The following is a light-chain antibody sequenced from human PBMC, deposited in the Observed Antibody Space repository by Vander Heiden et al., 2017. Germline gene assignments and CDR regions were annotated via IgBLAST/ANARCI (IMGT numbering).Light chain of an antibody. J-gene: IGKJ1*01. V-gene: IGKV1-39*01. Sequence: DIQMTHSPSSLSASVGDRVTITCRASQSISSYLNWYQQKPGKAPKLLIYAASSLQSGAPSRFSGSGSGTDFTRTISILQPEEFATYYRQQSYSTPWTFGQGTKVEIK. CDR1: QSISSY. CDR2: AAS. CDR3: QQSYSTPWT.